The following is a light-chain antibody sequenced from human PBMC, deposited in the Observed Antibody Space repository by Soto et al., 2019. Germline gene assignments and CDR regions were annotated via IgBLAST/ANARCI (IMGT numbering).Light chain of an antibody. Sequence: EIVMTQSPATLSVSPGERATLSCRASQSVSSNLAWYQQKPGQAPRLLIYGASTRATGFPARFSGSGSGTDITLTISSLQSEDFAVNYCLQYNTWPPWTFGHGTKVEIK. CDR1: QSVSSN. CDR3: LQYNTWPPWT. J-gene: IGKJ1*01. V-gene: IGKV3-15*01. CDR2: GAS.